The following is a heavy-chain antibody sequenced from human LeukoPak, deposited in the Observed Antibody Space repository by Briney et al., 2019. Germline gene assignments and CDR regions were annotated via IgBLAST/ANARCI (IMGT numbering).Heavy chain of an antibody. CDR1: GGTFSSYA. D-gene: IGHD3-10*01. CDR2: IIPILGIA. Sequence: ASVKVSCKASGGTFSSYAISWVRQAPGQGLEWMGRIIPILGIANYAQKFQGRVTITADKSTSTAYMELSSLRFEDTAVYYCGRSSDYYGMDVWGQGTTVTVSS. CDR3: GRSSDYYGMDV. V-gene: IGHV1-69*04. J-gene: IGHJ6*02.